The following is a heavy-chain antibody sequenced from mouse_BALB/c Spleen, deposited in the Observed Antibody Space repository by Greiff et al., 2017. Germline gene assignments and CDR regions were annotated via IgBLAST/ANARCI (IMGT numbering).Heavy chain of an antibody. CDR3: ARGDGSSPFAY. CDR1: GYSITSDYA. D-gene: IGHD1-1*01. J-gene: IGHJ3*01. V-gene: IGHV3-2*02. Sequence: EVMLVESGPGLVKPSQSLSLTCTVTGYSITSDYAWNWIRQFPGNKLEWMGYISYSGSTSYNPSLKSRISITRDTSKNQFFLQLNSVTTEDTATYYCARGDGSSPFAYWGQGTLVTVSA. CDR2: ISYSGST.